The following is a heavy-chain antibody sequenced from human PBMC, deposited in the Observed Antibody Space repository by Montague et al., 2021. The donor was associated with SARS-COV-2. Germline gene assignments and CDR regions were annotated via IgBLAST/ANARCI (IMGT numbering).Heavy chain of an antibody. CDR3: ARDWDDSSGFEWGADAFDI. J-gene: IGHJ3*02. D-gene: IGHD3-22*01. CDR2: ISSSSSYI. CDR1: GFTFSSYS. V-gene: IGHV3-21*01. Sequence: SLRLSCAASGFTFSSYSMNWVRQAPGKGLEWVSSISSSSSYIYYADSVKGRFTISRDNAKNSLYLQMNSLRAEDTAVYYCARDWDDSSGFEWGADAFDIWGQGTMVTVSS.